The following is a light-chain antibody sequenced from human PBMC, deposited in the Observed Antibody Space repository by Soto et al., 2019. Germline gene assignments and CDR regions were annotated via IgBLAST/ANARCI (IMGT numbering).Light chain of an antibody. V-gene: IGKV1-9*01. J-gene: IGKJ5*01. CDR3: QQLNSYPIT. CDR2: AAS. CDR1: QCISSY. Sequence: IQLTQSPSFLSASVGDRVTIACRAIQCISSYLAWYQQKPGKAPKLLIYAASTLQSGVPSRFSGSGSGTEFTLTISSLQPEDFATYYCQQLNSYPITVGQGTRLEIK.